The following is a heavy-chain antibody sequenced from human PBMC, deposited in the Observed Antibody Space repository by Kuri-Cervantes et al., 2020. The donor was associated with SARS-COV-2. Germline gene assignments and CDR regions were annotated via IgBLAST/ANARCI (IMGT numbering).Heavy chain of an antibody. D-gene: IGHD1-14*01. J-gene: IGHJ6*02. V-gene: IGHV1-2*02. CDR3: ARDLRPTTYYYFYGMNV. CDR2: INPHTGGT. CDR1: GDTFTDHY. Sequence: ASVKVSCKASGDTFTDHYIHWVRQAPGQGLEWMGWINPHTGGTSYAQKFQGRVTVTEDTSISTAFMELSNLRSDDTAVYYCARDLRPTTYYYFYGMNVWGQGTTVTVSS.